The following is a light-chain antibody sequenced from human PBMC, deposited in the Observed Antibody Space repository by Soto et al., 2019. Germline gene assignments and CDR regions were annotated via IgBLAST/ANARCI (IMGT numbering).Light chain of an antibody. CDR1: QSVSSY. CDR3: QQRSNWPPT. Sequence: EIVLTQSPATLSLSPGERATLSCRAGQSVSSYLAWYQQKPGQAPRLLIYDASTRATGIPARFSGSGSGTDFTLTISSLEPEDFAVYYCQQRSNWPPTFGGGTKVDIK. CDR2: DAS. V-gene: IGKV3-11*01. J-gene: IGKJ4*01.